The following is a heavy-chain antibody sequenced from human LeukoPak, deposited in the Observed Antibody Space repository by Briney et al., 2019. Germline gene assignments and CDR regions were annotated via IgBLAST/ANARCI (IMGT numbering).Heavy chain of an antibody. V-gene: IGHV3-7*01. CDR3: ARGVYCSPTICYGGRYYYYMDV. CDR2: IKQDGSEK. Sequence: PWESLTLSCTASGFTFNNCWMNWVRQASGKGLEWVASIKQDGSEKYFLDSVKGRFTISRDNAKTSLFLQMNSLRAEDTAVYYCARGVYCSPTICYGGRYYYYMDVWGKGTTVTVSS. D-gene: IGHD2-2*01. J-gene: IGHJ6*03. CDR1: GFTFNNCW.